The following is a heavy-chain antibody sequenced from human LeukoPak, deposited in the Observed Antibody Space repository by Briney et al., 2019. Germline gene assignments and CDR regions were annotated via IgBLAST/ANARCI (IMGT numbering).Heavy chain of an antibody. V-gene: IGHV3-66*01. D-gene: IGHD6-19*01. Sequence: GGSLRLSCAASGFTVSSNDMNRVRQAPGKGLEWVSVIYSGGSTFSVDSVKGRFTISRDNSKNTLYLQMNSLRAEDTALYYCARGAGAYNYYAMDVWGQGTTVTVSS. J-gene: IGHJ6*02. CDR1: GFTVSSND. CDR3: ARGAGAYNYYAMDV. CDR2: IYSGGST.